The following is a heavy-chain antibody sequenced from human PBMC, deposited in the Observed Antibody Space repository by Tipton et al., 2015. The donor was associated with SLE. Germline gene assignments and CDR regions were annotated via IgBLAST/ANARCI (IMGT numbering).Heavy chain of an antibody. J-gene: IGHJ2*01. CDR2: INHSGST. CDR1: GGSFSGYY. V-gene: IGHV4-34*01. D-gene: IGHD6-13*01. Sequence: TLPLTCAVYGGSFSGYYWSWIRQPPGKGLEWIGEINHSGSTNYNPSLKSRVTISVDTSKNQFSLKLSSVTAADTAVYYCARGLAAAGRYFDLWGRGTLVTVSS. CDR3: ARGLAAAGRYFDL.